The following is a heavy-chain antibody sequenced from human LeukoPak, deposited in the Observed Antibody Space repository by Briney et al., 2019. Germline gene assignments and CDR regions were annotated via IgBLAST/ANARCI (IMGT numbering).Heavy chain of an antibody. V-gene: IGHV4-59*08. D-gene: IGHD4-11*01. Sequence: SETLSLTRTVSGGSFSYYYWTWIRHPPGKALEWIGYISHSGSTNYNPSLKSRVTMSVDTSKNQFSLEVSSVTAADTAVYYCARGQGTVTTHWGQGTLVTVSS. CDR2: ISHSGST. CDR1: GGSFSYYY. J-gene: IGHJ4*02. CDR3: ARGQGTVTTH.